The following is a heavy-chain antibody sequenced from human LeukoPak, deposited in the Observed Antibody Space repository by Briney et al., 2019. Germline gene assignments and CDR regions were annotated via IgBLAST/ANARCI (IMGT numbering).Heavy chain of an antibody. Sequence: GASVKVSCKASGYTCTSYGISWVRQAPGQGLEWMGWISAYNGNTNYAQKLQGRDNTTTDTSTSTAYMELRSLRSDDTAVYYCARARRYSYGTSNAEYFQHWGQGTLVTVSS. D-gene: IGHD5-18*01. CDR1: GYTCTSYG. CDR2: ISAYNGNT. V-gene: IGHV1-18*04. CDR3: ARARRYSYGTSNAEYFQH. J-gene: IGHJ1*01.